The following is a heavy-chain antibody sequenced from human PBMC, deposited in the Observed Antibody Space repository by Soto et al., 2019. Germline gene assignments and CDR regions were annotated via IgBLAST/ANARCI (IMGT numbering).Heavy chain of an antibody. CDR1: GYSFTSYW. CDR3: ARADLRYFDWSDYGMDV. D-gene: IGHD3-9*01. J-gene: IGHJ6*02. V-gene: IGHV5-10-1*01. CDR2: IGPSDSYT. Sequence: PGGSLRLSCKGSGYSFTSYWISWVRQMPGKGLEWMGRIGPSDSYTNYSPSFQGHVTISADKSISTAYLQWSSLKASDTAMYYCARADLRYFDWSDYGMDVWGQGTTVTVSS.